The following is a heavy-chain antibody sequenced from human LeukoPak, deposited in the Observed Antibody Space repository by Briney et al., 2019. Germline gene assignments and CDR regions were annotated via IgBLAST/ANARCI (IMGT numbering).Heavy chain of an antibody. Sequence: SETLSLTCAVYGGSFSGCYWSWIRQPPGKGLEWIGEINHSGSTNYNPSLKSRVTISVDTSKNQFSLKLSSVTAADTAVYYCARRKATYYDFWSGYYTRGGYYFDYWGREPWSPSPQ. V-gene: IGHV4-34*01. J-gene: IGHJ4*02. CDR2: INHSGST. CDR3: ARRKATYYDFWSGYYTRGGYYFDY. CDR1: GGSFSGCY. D-gene: IGHD3-3*01.